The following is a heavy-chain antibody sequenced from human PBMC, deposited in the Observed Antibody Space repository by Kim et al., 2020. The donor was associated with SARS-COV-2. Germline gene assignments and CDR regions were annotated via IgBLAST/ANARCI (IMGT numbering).Heavy chain of an antibody. CDR3: ARDTGLIGWEPPDC. CDR1: GFTFSTYA. CDR2: IAGGGGT. D-gene: IGHD1-26*01. Sequence: GGSLRLSCAASGFTFSTYAMTWVRQAPGKGLEWVSAIAGGGGTYYADSVKGRFTISRDNSKDTLFLQMNSLRIDDTAVYYCARDTGLIGWEPPDCWGQGTLVTVSS. V-gene: IGHV3-23*01. J-gene: IGHJ4*02.